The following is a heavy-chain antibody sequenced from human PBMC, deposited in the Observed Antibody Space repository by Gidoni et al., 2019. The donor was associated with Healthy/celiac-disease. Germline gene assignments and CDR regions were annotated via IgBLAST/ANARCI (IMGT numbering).Heavy chain of an antibody. CDR2: ISSSSSTI. D-gene: IGHD3-22*01. Sequence: EVQLVESGGGLVQPGGSLRLSCAASGFTFRSYSMNWVRQAPGKGLEWVSYISSSSSTIYYADSVKGRFTISRDNAKNSLYLQMNSLRAEDTAVYYCARDPAGGYYYDSSGYYFGYWGQGTLVTVSS. V-gene: IGHV3-48*04. J-gene: IGHJ4*02. CDR3: ARDPAGGYYYDSSGYYFGY. CDR1: GFTFRSYS.